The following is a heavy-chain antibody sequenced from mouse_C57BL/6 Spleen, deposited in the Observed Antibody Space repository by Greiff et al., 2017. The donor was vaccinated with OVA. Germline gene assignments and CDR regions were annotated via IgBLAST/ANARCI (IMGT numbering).Heavy chain of an antibody. Sequence: QVQLQQPGAELVKPGASVKLSCKASGYTFTSYWMQWVNQRPGQGLEWLGEIDPSDSYTTYNQKFKGKATLTVDTSSSTAYMQLSSLKSEYSAVYYCARKLGWYFGVWGTGTTVTVSS. CDR3: ARKLGWYFGV. V-gene: IGHV1-50*01. CDR1: GYTFTSYW. J-gene: IGHJ1*03. D-gene: IGHD4-1*01. CDR2: IDPSDSYT.